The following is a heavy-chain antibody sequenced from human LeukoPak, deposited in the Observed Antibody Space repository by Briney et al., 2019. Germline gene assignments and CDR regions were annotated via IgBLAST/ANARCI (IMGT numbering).Heavy chain of an antibody. Sequence: SETLSLTCTVSGGSISSGSYYWSWLRQPAGTGLEWIGRIYTSGSTNYNPSLKSRVTISVDTSKNQFSLKLSSVTAADTAVYYCARTTQRYGMDVWGQGTTVTVSS. V-gene: IGHV4-61*02. J-gene: IGHJ6*02. CDR1: GGSISSGSYY. CDR3: ARTTQRYGMDV. D-gene: IGHD1-1*01. CDR2: IYTSGST.